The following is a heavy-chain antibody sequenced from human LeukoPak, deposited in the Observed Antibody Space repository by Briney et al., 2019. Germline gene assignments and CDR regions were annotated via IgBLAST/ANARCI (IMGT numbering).Heavy chain of an antibody. CDR1: GGSFSGYY. J-gene: IGHJ6*03. D-gene: IGHD5-18*01. Sequence: SETLSLTCGVYGGSFSGYYWSWIRQPPGKGLEWIGYIHYSGSTNYNPSLKSRVTISVDTSKNQFSLKLSSVTAADTAVYYCARTTEGGYTYGYFYYYYMDVWGKGTTVTISS. CDR2: IHYSGST. V-gene: IGHV4-34*01. CDR3: ARTTEGGYTYGYFYYYYMDV.